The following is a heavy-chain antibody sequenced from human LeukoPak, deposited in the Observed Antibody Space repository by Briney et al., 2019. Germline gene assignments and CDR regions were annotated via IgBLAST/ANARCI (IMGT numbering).Heavy chain of an antibody. J-gene: IGHJ6*02. CDR1: GFTFSSYA. CDR2: ISSNGGST. Sequence: GGSLRLSCAASGFTFSSYAMHWVRQAPGKGLEYVSAISSNGGSTYYANSVKGRFTISRDNSKNTLYLQMGSLRAEDMAVYYCARGSAGRWYYYCYGMDVWGQGTTVTVSS. V-gene: IGHV3-64*01. CDR3: ARGSAGRWYYYCYGMDV. D-gene: IGHD6-13*01.